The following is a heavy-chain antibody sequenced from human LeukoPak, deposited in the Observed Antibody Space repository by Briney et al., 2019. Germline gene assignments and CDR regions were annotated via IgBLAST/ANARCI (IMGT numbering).Heavy chain of an antibody. CDR1: AFTFRSYA. Sequence: GGSLRLSCAASAFTFRSYAMSWVRQAGGKGLEWVSAISGSGGSTYYADSVKGRFTISRDNSKNTLYLQMNSLRAEDTAVYYCAKEGDGDYFDYWGQGTLVTVSS. D-gene: IGHD3-16*01. CDR3: AKEGDGDYFDY. CDR2: ISGSGGST. V-gene: IGHV3-23*01. J-gene: IGHJ4*02.